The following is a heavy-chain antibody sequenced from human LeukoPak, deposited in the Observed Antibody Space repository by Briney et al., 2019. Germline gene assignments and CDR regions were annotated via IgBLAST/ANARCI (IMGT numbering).Heavy chain of an antibody. Sequence: PGGSLRLSCAASGFIFSGYWMSWVRQAPGKGLEWVANIKQDGSEKYYVDSVKGRFTISRDNAKNSLYLQMNSLRAEDTAVYYCAREAAAAHPDFWGQGTLVVVSA. CDR2: IKQDGSEK. CDR1: GFIFSGYW. J-gene: IGHJ4*02. D-gene: IGHD6-13*01. V-gene: IGHV3-7*05. CDR3: AREAAAAHPDF.